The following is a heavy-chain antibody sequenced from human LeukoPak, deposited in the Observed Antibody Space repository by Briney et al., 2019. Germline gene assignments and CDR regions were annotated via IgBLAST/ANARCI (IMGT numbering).Heavy chain of an antibody. V-gene: IGHV4-59*01. CDR2: IYYSGST. CDR1: GGSISSYY. CDR3: ARGGAIAATIYSY. D-gene: IGHD5-12*01. J-gene: IGHJ4*02. Sequence: SETLSLTCTFSGGSISSYYWSLLRRPPGKGLEWIGYIYYSGSTNYNPSLKSRLNISVDTSKNQFSLNLSSVTAADTAVYYCARGGAIAATIYSYWGQGTLVTVSS.